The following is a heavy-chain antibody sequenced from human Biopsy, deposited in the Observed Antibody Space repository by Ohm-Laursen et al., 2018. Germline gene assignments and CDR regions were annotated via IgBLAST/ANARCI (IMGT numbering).Heavy chain of an antibody. CDR2: INQAGTT. J-gene: IGHJ4*02. CDR3: GNEVHGRDY. CDR1: GKTFSDCQ. D-gene: IGHD2-15*01. Sequence: GTLSLTCTVFGKTFSDCQWSWIRQPPGKGLEWIGQINQAGTTNYNPSLKGRVSISADASKYEFSLRLTSVTAADTAVYLCGNEVHGRDYWGLGAQVTVSS. V-gene: IGHV4-34*08.